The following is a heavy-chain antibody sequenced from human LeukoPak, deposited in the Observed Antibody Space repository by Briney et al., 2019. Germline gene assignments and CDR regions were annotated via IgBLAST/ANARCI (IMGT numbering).Heavy chain of an antibody. D-gene: IGHD3-3*01. Sequence: GGSLRLSCAASGFTFDDYAMTWVRQVPGKGLEWVSSITSGSALHYADSVRGRFTISRDTSRNTLHLQMNSLRAEDTGLYYCAKDFDFWSGYYVYWGQGTLVTVSS. CDR3: AKDFDFWSGYYVY. CDR2: ITSGSAL. V-gene: IGHV3-23*01. CDR1: GFTFDDYA. J-gene: IGHJ4*02.